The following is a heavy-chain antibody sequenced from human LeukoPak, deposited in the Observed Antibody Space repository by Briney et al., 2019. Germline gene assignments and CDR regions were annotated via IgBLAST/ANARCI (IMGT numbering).Heavy chain of an antibody. CDR3: GKVCGYSYGYTGY. Sequence: PGGSLRLSCAASGFTFSSYAMSWVRQAPGKGLEWVSVISGSGGSTYYADSVKGRLTISRDNSKNTLYLQMNSLRAEDTAVYYCGKVCGYSYGYTGYRGQGTLVSVSS. V-gene: IGHV3-23*01. J-gene: IGHJ4*02. CDR2: ISGSGGST. D-gene: IGHD5-18*01. CDR1: GFTFSSYA.